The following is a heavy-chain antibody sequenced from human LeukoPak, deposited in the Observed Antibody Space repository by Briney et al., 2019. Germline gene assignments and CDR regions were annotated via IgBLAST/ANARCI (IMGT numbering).Heavy chain of an antibody. D-gene: IGHD6-13*01. CDR1: GFTFSSYW. V-gene: IGHV3-7*03. Sequence: GGSLRLSCAASGFTFSSYWMSWVRQAPGKGLEWVAHIKQDGSEKYYVDSVKGRFTISRDNAKNSLYLQMNSLRAEDTAVYYCARDALYSSSWAYAFDIWGQGTMVTVSS. CDR3: ARDALYSSSWAYAFDI. CDR2: IKQDGSEK. J-gene: IGHJ3*02.